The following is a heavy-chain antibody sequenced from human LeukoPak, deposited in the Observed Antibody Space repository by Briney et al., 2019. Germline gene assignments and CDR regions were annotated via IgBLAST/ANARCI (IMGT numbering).Heavy chain of an antibody. CDR3: ARNFYFDSSGYYHY. V-gene: IGHV1-2*02. CDR2: VNPNSGGT. Sequence: ASVKVSCKASGYTFTGYYMHWVRQAPGQGLEWMGWVNPNSGGTNYAQKFQGRVTMTRDTSISTAYMELSRLRSDDTAVYYCARNFYFDSSGYYHYWGQGTLVTVSS. CDR1: GYTFTGYY. D-gene: IGHD3-22*01. J-gene: IGHJ4*02.